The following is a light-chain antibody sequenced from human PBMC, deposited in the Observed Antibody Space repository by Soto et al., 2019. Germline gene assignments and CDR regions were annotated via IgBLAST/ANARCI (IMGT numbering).Light chain of an antibody. CDR3: QQYNSYAYT. CDR1: QSISSW. V-gene: IGKV1-5*03. J-gene: IGKJ2*01. Sequence: DIQMTQSPSTLSASVGDRVTITCRASQSISSWLAWYQQKPGKAPKILIYKASSLESGVPSRFSGSGSGTGFTLTISRLQPDDFATYYCQQYNSYAYTFGQGTKLEIK. CDR2: KAS.